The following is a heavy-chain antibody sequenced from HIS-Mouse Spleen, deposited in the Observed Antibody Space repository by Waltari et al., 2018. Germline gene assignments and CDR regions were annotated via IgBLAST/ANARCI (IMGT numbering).Heavy chain of an antibody. CDR3: AREIPYSSSWYDWYFDL. CDR1: GGSISSYY. D-gene: IGHD6-13*01. J-gene: IGHJ2*01. V-gene: IGHV4-59*12. CDR2: IYYRGST. Sequence: QLQLQESGPGLAKPSETLSLTCTVSGGSISSYYCSWIRQPPGKGPAWIGSIYYRGSTYYNPSLKSRVTISVDTSKKQFSLKLSSVTAADTAVYYCAREIPYSSSWYDWYFDLWGRGTLVTVSS.